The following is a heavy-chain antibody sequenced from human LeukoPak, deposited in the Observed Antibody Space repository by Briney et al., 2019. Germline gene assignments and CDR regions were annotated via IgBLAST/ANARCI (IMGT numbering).Heavy chain of an antibody. V-gene: IGHV4-34*01. Sequence: SETLSLTCAVYGGSFSGYYWSWIRQPPGKGLEWIGEINHSGSTNYNPSLKSRVTISVDTSKNQFSLKLSSVTAADTAVYYCASGTYIAVAGTFDYWGQGTLVTVSS. D-gene: IGHD6-19*01. J-gene: IGHJ4*02. CDR1: GGSFSGYY. CDR2: INHSGST. CDR3: ASGTYIAVAGTFDY.